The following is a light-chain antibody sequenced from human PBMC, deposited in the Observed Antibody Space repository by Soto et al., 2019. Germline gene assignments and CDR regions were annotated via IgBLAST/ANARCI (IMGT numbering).Light chain of an antibody. V-gene: IGKV1-27*01. CDR3: QRYNNGPPVT. J-gene: IGKJ3*01. CDR1: QDINNY. Sequence: DIQMTQSPSSLSVSVGDRVTITCRASQDINNYLAWYQQKPGKPPKLLIYAASTLQSGVPSRFSGGGSGTDFTLPINSLQPEDVATYYCQRYNNGPPVTFGPGTKV. CDR2: AAS.